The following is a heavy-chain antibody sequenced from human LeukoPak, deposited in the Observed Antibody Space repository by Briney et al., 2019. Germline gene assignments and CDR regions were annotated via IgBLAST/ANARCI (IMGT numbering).Heavy chain of an antibody. CDR3: ARDERNWNYVLDWFDP. CDR1: GDSVSSNSAA. V-gene: IGHV6-1*01. CDR2: THYRSKWYN. Sequence: SQTLSLTCAISGDSVSSNSAAWNWIRQSPSRGLEWLGRTHYRSKWYNDYAVSVKSRITINPDTSKNQFSLQLNSATPEDTAVYYCARDERNWNYVLDWFDPWGQGTLVTVSS. J-gene: IGHJ5*02. D-gene: IGHD1-7*01.